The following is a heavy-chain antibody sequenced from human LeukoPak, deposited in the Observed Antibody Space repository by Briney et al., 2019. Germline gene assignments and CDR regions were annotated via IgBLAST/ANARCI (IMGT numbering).Heavy chain of an antibody. CDR1: GFTFSSYE. CDR2: ISSSGSTI. Sequence: GGSLRLSCAASGFTFSSYEVNWVRQAPGKGLEWVSYISSSGSTIYYADSVKGRFTISRDNAKNSLYLQMNSLRAEDTAVYYCARGNPDLGYCSGGSCYDWGQGTLVTVSS. CDR3: ARGNPDLGYCSGGSCYD. J-gene: IGHJ4*02. V-gene: IGHV3-48*03. D-gene: IGHD2-15*01.